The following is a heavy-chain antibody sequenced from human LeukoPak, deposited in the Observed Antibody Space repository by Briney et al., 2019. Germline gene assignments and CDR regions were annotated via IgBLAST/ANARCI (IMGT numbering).Heavy chain of an antibody. CDR2: ISSNGGST. CDR1: GFTFSSYA. D-gene: IGHD1-1*01. V-gene: IGHV3-64*01. Sequence: GGSLRLSCAASGFTFSSYAMNWLRQAPGEGLEYVSAISSNGGSTYYANSVKGRSTISRDNSKNTLYLQMGSLRAEDMAVYYCARDIRQIGSDAFDIWGQGTMVTVSS. CDR3: ARDIRQIGSDAFDI. J-gene: IGHJ3*02.